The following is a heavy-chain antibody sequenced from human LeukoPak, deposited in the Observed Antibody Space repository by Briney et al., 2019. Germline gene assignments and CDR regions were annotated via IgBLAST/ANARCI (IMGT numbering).Heavy chain of an antibody. V-gene: IGHV3-23*01. CDR3: AKRYYYDSSGYYWPPDAFDI. J-gene: IGHJ3*02. CDR1: GFTFSSYA. D-gene: IGHD3-22*01. Sequence: GGSPRLSCAASGFTFSSYAMSWVRQAPGKGLEWVSAISGSGGSTYYADSVKGRFTISRDNSKNTLYLQMNSLRAEDTAVYYCAKRYYYDSSGYYWPPDAFDIWGQGTMVTVSS. CDR2: ISGSGGST.